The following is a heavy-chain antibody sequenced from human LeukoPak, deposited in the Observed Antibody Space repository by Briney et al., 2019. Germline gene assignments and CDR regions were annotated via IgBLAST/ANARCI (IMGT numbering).Heavy chain of an antibody. CDR2: VSDDGNNI. J-gene: IGHJ5*02. CDR1: GFTFSNYP. Sequence: GRSLRLSCAASGFTFSNYPMHWVRQAPGKGLEGVAVVSDDGNNIYYADSVKGRFTISRDNSKNTLYLQMNSLRAEDTAVYYCAKDPYSSGWYGXXXDPXXXGTXVTVS. V-gene: IGHV3-30*04. D-gene: IGHD6-19*01. CDR3: AKDPYSSGWYGXXXDP.